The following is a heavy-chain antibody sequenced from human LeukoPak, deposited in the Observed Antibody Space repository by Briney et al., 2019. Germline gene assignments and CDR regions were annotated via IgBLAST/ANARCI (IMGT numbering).Heavy chain of an antibody. V-gene: IGHV3-23*01. D-gene: IGHD6-13*01. CDR3: AKSLSVYSSSCPDS. Sequence: GGSLRLSCAASGFTFSSYAMSWVRQAPGKGLEWVSAISGGGSSTYYADSVKGRFTISRDNSKNTLYLQMNSLRAEDTAVYYCAKSLSVYSSSCPDSWGQGTLVTVSS. CDR1: GFTFSSYA. J-gene: IGHJ4*02. CDR2: ISGGGSST.